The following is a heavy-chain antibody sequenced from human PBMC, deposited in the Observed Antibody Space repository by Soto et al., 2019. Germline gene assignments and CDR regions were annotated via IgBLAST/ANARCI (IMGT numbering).Heavy chain of an antibody. CDR3: SGWDV. J-gene: IGHJ6*02. CDR1: GFTLSSYS. Sequence: EVQLVESGGGLVQPGGSLRLSCEASGFTLSSYSMNWARQAPGQGLEWVSYISSSSSTIYYADSVKGRFTISRDNAKNSLYLQMNSLRDEVTADPRSSGWDVWGQGTTVTVSS. V-gene: IGHV3-48*02. CDR2: ISSSSSTI.